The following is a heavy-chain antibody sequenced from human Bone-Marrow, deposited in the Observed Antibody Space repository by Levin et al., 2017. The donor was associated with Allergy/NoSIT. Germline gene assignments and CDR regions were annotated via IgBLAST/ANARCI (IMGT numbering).Heavy chain of an antibody. D-gene: IGHD3-10*01. J-gene: IGHJ3*02. CDR3: VRDSGISFDI. CDR2: ITGPRSSI. CDR1: GFTFRNFD. V-gene: IGHV3-21*01. Sequence: GESLKISCAASGFTFRNFDMNWVRQAPGKGLEWVSSITGPRSSISYADSVRGRFTISRDNARNSLYLQMDSLRAEDTAIYYCVRDSGISFDIWGQGTMVTVSP.